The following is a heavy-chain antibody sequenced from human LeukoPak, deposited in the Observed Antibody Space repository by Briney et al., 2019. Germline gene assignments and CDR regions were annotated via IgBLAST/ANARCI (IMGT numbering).Heavy chain of an antibody. CDR2: IYYSGGT. V-gene: IGHV4-59*11. CDR1: GGSIGGHH. J-gene: IGHJ3*02. Sequence: PSETLSLTCTVSGGSIGGHHWSWIRQPPGKGLEWIGNIYYSGGTNYNPSLESRVTISVDTANNQFSLKLRSMSAADTAVYYCARTNAFDIWGQGTRVTVSS. CDR3: ARTNAFDI.